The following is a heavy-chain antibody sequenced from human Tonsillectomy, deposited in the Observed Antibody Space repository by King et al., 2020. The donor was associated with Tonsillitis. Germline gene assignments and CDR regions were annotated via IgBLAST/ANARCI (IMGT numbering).Heavy chain of an antibody. V-gene: IGHV3-21*01. D-gene: IGHD3-10*01. CDR1: GLTFSGYI. CDR3: AKGGRRFGELRNGFDP. J-gene: IGHJ5*02. CDR2: ISSGSNFI. Sequence: VQLVESGGGLVKPGESLRLSCAASGLTFSGYIMHWVRQAPGKGLQWVSSISSGSNFIYYADSVNGRFTISRDNAKKSVYLQMNSLRTEDTAVYYCAKGGRRFGELRNGFDPWGQGTLVTVSS.